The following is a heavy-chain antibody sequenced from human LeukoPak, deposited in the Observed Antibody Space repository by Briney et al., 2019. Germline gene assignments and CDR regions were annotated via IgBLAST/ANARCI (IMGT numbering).Heavy chain of an antibody. CDR3: AKYSSGWPPNLIKAFDI. CDR2: IYYSGST. J-gene: IGHJ3*02. D-gene: IGHD6-19*01. Sequence: SETLSLTCTVSGGSVSSGGYYWSWIRQPPGKGLEWIGYIYYSGSTNYNPSLKSRVTISVDTSKNQFSLKLSSVTAADTAVYYCAKYSSGWPPNLIKAFDIWGQGTMVTVSS. V-gene: IGHV4-61*08. CDR1: GGSVSSGGYY.